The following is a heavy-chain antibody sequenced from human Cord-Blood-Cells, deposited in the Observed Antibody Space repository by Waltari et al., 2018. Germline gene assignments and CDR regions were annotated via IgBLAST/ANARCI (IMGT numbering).Heavy chain of an antibody. V-gene: IGHV4-39*01. J-gene: IGHJ5*02. D-gene: IGHD4-17*01. CDR3: AVTVTNWFDP. CDR1: GGSISSSSYY. CDR2: IDYSGIT. Sequence: QLQLQESGPGLGKPSETLSLTCTGTGGSISSSSYYWGRSRQPPGKGREWIGSIDYSGITYDNPCLQSRVTIPGDPAKNQGCLMLISVTAADTALYYCAVTVTNWFDPWGQGTLVTVSS.